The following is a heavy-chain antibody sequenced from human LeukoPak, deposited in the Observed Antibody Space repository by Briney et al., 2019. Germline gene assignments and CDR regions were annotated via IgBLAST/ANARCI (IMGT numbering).Heavy chain of an antibody. J-gene: IGHJ3*02. Sequence: PGGSLRLSCAASGFTFSNYGMHWVRQAPGKGLEWVAFIRYDGSNTYYVDSVKGRFTISRDNSKNTLYLQMNNLRAEGTAVYYCAKKGAADRAFDIWGQGTMVTVS. D-gene: IGHD6-13*01. CDR2: IRYDGSNT. V-gene: IGHV3-30*02. CDR1: GFTFSNYG. CDR3: AKKGAADRAFDI.